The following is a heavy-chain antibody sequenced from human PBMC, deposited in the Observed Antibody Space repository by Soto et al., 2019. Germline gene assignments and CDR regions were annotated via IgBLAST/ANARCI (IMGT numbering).Heavy chain of an antibody. CDR2: INAGNGNT. CDR1: GYPFTSYA. CDR3: ASSGIWSGFYYFDY. D-gene: IGHD3-3*01. V-gene: IGHV1-3*01. J-gene: IGHJ4*02. Sequence: AAVKGSCKASGYPFTSYAMHWVRQAPGQRLEWMGWINAGNGNTKYSQKFQGRVTITRDTSASTAYMELSSLRSEDTAVYYCASSGIWSGFYYFDYWGQGTLVTVSS.